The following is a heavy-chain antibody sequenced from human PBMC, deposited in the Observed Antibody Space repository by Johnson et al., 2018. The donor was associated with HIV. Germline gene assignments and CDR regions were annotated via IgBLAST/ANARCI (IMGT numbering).Heavy chain of an antibody. V-gene: IGHV3-35*01. Sequence: VQLVESGGGVVQPGRSLRLSCAASGFTFSNSDMNWVHQAPGKGLEWVWGVSWNGSRTHYADSVKGRFIISRDNSRNTLYLQTNSLRAEDTVVYYCARSPLGSGSYVDIWGQGTMVTVSS. J-gene: IGHJ3*02. CDR2: VSWNGSRT. D-gene: IGHD3-10*01. CDR3: ARSPLGSGSYVDI. CDR1: GFTFSNSD.